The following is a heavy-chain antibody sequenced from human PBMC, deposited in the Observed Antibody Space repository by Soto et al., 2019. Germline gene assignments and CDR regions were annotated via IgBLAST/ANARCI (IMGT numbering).Heavy chain of an antibody. CDR1: GFTFSSYG. CDR3: ARGGGGSLHYYYYYYMDV. CDR2: IWYDGSNK. V-gene: IGHV3-33*01. Sequence: SLRLSCAASGFTFSSYGMHWVRQAPGKGLEWVAVIWYDGSNKYYADSVKGRFTISRDNSKNTLYLQMNSLRAEDTAVYYCARGGGGSLHYYYYYYMDVWGKGTTVTVSS. J-gene: IGHJ6*03. D-gene: IGHD1-26*01.